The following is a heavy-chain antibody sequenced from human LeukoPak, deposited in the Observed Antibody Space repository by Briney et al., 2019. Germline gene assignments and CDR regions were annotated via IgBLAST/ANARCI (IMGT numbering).Heavy chain of an antibody. Sequence: GGSLRLSCAASGFDFSSNWMHWVRHAPGQGLVWVSRIMGDGISTNYADSVKGRFTISRDIAKNTLYLQMNSLRAEDTGVYYCAKDHYWSIDYWGRGTLVTVSS. D-gene: IGHD3-3*01. J-gene: IGHJ4*02. V-gene: IGHV3-74*01. CDR2: IMGDGIST. CDR3: AKDHYWSIDY. CDR1: GFDFSSNW.